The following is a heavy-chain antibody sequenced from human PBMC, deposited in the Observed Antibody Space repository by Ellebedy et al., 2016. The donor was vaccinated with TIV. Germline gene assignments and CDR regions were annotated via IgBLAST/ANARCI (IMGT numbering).Heavy chain of an antibody. Sequence: ASVKVSCKASGYTFTSYGISWVRQAPGQGLEWMGWISAYNGNTNYAQKLQGRVTMTTDTSTSTAYMELRSLRSDDTAVYYCARERTIAVAGTSDFDYWGQGTLVTVSS. V-gene: IGHV1-18*01. CDR2: ISAYNGNT. CDR1: GYTFTSYG. J-gene: IGHJ4*02. CDR3: ARERTIAVAGTSDFDY. D-gene: IGHD6-19*01.